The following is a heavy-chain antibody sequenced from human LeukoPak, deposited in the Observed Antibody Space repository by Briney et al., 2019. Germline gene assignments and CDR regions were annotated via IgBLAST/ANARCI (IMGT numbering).Heavy chain of an antibody. CDR3: AKGRGTTVTSAANY. V-gene: IGHV3-23*01. D-gene: IGHD4-17*01. CDR2: ISGSGGST. J-gene: IGHJ4*02. CDR1: GFTFSSYA. Sequence: PGGSLRLSCAASGFTFSSYAMSWVRQAPGKGLEWVSAISGSGGSTYYADSVKDRFTISRDNSKNTLSLQMNSLRAEDTAVYYCAKGRGTTVTSAANYWGQGTLVTVSS.